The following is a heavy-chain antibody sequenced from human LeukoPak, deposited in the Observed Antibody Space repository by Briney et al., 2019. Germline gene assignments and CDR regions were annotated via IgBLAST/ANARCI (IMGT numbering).Heavy chain of an antibody. J-gene: IGHJ6*02. CDR1: GGSVSSGSYY. CDR2: INHSGST. V-gene: IGHV4-39*07. D-gene: IGHD3-9*01. Sequence: DPSETLSLTCTVSGGSVSSGSYYWSWIRQPPGKGLEWIGEINHSGSTNYNPSLKSRVTISVDTSKNQFSLKLSSVTAADTAAYYCAAGAISYDILTGFVDYYGMDVWGQGTTVIDSS. CDR3: AAGAISYDILTGFVDYYGMDV.